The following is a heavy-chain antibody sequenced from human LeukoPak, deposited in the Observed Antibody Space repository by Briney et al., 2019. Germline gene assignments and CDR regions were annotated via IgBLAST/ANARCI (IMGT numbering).Heavy chain of an antibody. CDR2: INHSGST. V-gene: IGHV4-34*01. J-gene: IGHJ5*02. CDR3: ARRDSSWYEVRRGGWFDP. D-gene: IGHD6-13*01. CDR1: GGSFSGYY. Sequence: PSETLSLTCAVYGGSFSGYYWSWIRQPPGKGLEWIGEINHSGSTNYNPSLKSRVTISVDTSKNQFSLKLSSVTAADTAVYYCARRDSSWYEVRRGGWFDPWGQGTLVTVSS.